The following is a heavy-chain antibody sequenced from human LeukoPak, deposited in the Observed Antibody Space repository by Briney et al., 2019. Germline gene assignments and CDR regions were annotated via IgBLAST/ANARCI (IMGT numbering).Heavy chain of an antibody. V-gene: IGHV3-7*01. Sequence: GASLRLSCAGSGFTISSYWMSWVRRAPGKGLEWVANIKEDGTDKYYVDSVKGRVTISRDNAKNSMSLEMNSLRAEDTAVYYCAREPSWVGSIYAGPEDYWGQGTLVTVSS. CDR1: GFTISSYW. D-gene: IGHD5/OR15-5a*01. CDR2: IKEDGTDK. J-gene: IGHJ4*02. CDR3: AREPSWVGSIYAGPEDY.